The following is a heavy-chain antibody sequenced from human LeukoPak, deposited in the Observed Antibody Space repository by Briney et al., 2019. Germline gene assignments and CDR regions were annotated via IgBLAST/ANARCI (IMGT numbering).Heavy chain of an antibody. CDR3: AKRITLDAFDI. D-gene: IGHD3-10*01. CDR2: ISGDGGST. Sequence: TGGSLRLSCAGSGFTFNNAWLSWVRQAPGKGLEWVSLISGDGGSTYYADSVKGRFTISRDNSKNSLYLQMNSLRTEDTALYYCAKRITLDAFDIWGQGTMVTVSS. J-gene: IGHJ3*02. CDR1: GFTFNNAW. V-gene: IGHV3-43*02.